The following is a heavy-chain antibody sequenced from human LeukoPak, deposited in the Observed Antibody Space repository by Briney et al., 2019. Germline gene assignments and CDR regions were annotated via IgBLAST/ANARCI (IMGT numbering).Heavy chain of an antibody. J-gene: IGHJ4*02. Sequence: PSETLSLTCTVSGGSISSSSYYWGWIRQPPGKGLEWIGSIYYSGSTYYNPSLKSRVTISVDTSKNQFSLKLSSVTAADTAVYYCARLNRRYFDYWGQGTLVTVSS. CDR2: IYYSGST. CDR1: GGSISSSSYY. D-gene: IGHD1-14*01. CDR3: ARLNRRYFDY. V-gene: IGHV4-39*07.